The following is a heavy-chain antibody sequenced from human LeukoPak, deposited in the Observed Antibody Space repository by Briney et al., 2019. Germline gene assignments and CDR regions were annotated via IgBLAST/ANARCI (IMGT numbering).Heavy chain of an antibody. V-gene: IGHV3-23*01. CDR1: GFTFSNYD. Sequence: GGSLRLSCAASGFTFSNYDMSWVRQAPGKGLEWVSGISGSGGRTYYADSVKGRFTISRDNSKNTLYLQMNSLRAEDTAVYYCYYYDNIRGTPNWGQGTLVTVSS. J-gene: IGHJ4*02. CDR3: YYYDNIRGTPN. D-gene: IGHD3-16*01. CDR2: ISGSGGRT.